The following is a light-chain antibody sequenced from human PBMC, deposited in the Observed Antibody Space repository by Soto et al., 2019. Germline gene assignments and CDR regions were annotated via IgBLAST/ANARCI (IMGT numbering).Light chain of an antibody. V-gene: IGLV1-40*01. CDR3: QSYDSSLTTFV. CDR2: GDN. Sequence: QSVLTQPPSVSGAPGERVTISCTGSSSDIGAGYRVRWYQQVPGTAPKLLIYGDNNRPSGVPDRFSGSKSGTSASLAITGLQPEDEADYYCQSYDSSLTTFVFGTGTKLTVL. J-gene: IGLJ1*01. CDR1: SSDIGAGYR.